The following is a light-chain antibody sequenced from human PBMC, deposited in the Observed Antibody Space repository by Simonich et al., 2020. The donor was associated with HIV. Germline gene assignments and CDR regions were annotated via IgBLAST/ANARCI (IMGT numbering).Light chain of an antibody. Sequence: EIVMTQSPATLSVSPGKRATPFCSARPSVSTNLAWYQHKPGQAPRLLIYGASTRATGIPARFSGSGSGTEFTLTISNMQSEHFAVYYCQQYNNWPYTFGQGTKLEIK. V-gene: IGKV3-15*01. CDR3: QQYNNWPYT. CDR1: PSVSTN. CDR2: GAS. J-gene: IGKJ2*01.